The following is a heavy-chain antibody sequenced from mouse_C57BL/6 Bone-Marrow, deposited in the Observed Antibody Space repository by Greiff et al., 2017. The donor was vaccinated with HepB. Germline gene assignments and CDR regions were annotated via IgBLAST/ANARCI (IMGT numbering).Heavy chain of an antibody. D-gene: IGHD1-1*01. CDR1: GFNIKDDY. CDR3: TTDYGSSYSYYFDY. V-gene: IGHV14-4*01. J-gene: IGHJ2*01. Sequence: EVKVVESGAELVRPGASVKLSCTASGFNIKDDYMHWVKQRPEQGLEWIGWIDPENGDTEYASKFQGKATITADTSSNTAYLQLSSLTSEDTAVYYCTTDYGSSYSYYFDYWGQGTTLTVSS. CDR2: IDPENGDT.